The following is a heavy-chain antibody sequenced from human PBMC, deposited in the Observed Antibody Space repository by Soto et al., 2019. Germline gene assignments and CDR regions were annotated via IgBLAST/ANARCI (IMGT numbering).Heavy chain of an antibody. V-gene: IGHV4-59*08. CDR2: IYYSGST. CDR3: ARHEGGASSGWHSRYFQH. Sequence: SETLSLTCTVSGGSISSYYWSWIRQPPGKGLEWIGYIYYSGSTNYNPSLKSRVTISVDTSKNQFSLKLSSVTAADTAVYYCARHEGGASSGWHSRYFQHWGQGTLVTVSS. J-gene: IGHJ1*01. CDR1: GGSISSYY. D-gene: IGHD6-19*01.